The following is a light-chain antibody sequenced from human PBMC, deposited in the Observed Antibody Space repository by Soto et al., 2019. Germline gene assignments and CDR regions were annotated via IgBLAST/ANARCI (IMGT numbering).Light chain of an antibody. CDR3: SSYAGSNDPYV. Sequence: QSVLPQPPSASGSPGQSVAISCTGTSSDVGGYHYVSWYQQHAGKAPKLMIYEVSKRPSGVRDRFSGSKSGNTDSLTVSGLKAEDEADYYCSSYAGSNDPYVFGTGTKVTVL. CDR2: EVS. V-gene: IGLV2-8*01. J-gene: IGLJ1*01. CDR1: SSDVGGYHY.